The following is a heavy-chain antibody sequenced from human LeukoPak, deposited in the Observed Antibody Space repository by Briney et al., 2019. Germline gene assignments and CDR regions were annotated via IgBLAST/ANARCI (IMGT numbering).Heavy chain of an antibody. CDR3: ARDSGYDSRY. J-gene: IGHJ4*02. CDR1: GGSISSGSYY. D-gene: IGHD5-12*01. V-gene: IGHV4-61*02. CDR2: IYTSGST. Sequence: SETLSLTCTVSGGSISSGSYYWSWIRQPAGKGLEWIGRIYTSGSTNYNPSLKSRVTISVDTSKNQFSLKLSSVTAADTAVYYCARDSGYDSRYWGQGTLVTVSS.